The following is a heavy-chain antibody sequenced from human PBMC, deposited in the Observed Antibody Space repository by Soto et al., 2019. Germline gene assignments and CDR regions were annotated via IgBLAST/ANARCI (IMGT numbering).Heavy chain of an antibody. Sequence: PSETLSLTCTVSGGSISSSSYYWGWIRQHPGKGLEWIGNIYYSGSRYYNPSLKSRVTISVDTSKNHFSLKLSSVTAADTAVYYCARVLKQDYGPLETHYGMDVWGQGTTVTVSS. D-gene: IGHD3-10*01. CDR3: ARVLKQDYGPLETHYGMDV. CDR2: IYYSGSR. CDR1: GGSISSSSYY. J-gene: IGHJ6*02. V-gene: IGHV4-31*03.